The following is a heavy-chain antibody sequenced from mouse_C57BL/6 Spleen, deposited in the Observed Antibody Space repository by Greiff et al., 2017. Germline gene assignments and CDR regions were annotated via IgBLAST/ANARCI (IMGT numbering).Heavy chain of an antibody. Sequence: EVMLVESGGDLVKPGGSLKLSCAASGFTFSGYGMSWVRQTPDKRLEWVATISSGGSSTYYPDSVKGRFTISRDNAKNTLYLQMSSLKTENTDRDNGALCSPYFDDWGTGTTLTVSS. CDR1: GFTFSGYG. CDR3: ALCSPYFDD. D-gene: IGHD1-1*02. V-gene: IGHV5-6*01. J-gene: IGHJ2*01. CDR2: ISSGGSST.